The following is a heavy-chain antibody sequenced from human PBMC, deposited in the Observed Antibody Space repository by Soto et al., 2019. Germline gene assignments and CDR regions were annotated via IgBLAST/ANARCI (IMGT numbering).Heavy chain of an antibody. Sequence: SETLSLTCAVYGGSFSGYYWSWIRQPPWKGLEWIGEINHSGSTNYNPSLKSRVTISVDTSKNQFSLKLSSVTAADTAVYYCARGRRRFLEWLLHYYFDYWGQGTLVNVST. J-gene: IGHJ4*02. V-gene: IGHV4-34*01. CDR1: GGSFSGYY. CDR2: INHSGST. CDR3: ARGRRRFLEWLLHYYFDY. D-gene: IGHD3-3*01.